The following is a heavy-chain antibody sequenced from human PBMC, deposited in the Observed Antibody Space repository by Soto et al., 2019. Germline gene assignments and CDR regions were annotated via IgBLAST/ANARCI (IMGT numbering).Heavy chain of an antibody. CDR3: ARDLGGWPDY. CDR1: GGTFSSSS. V-gene: IGHV1-3*01. J-gene: IGHJ4*02. CDR2: INAGNGNT. Sequence: GASVKVSCKASGGTFSSSSISWVRQAPGQRLEWMGWINAGNGNTKYSKKFQDRVTIFRDTSASTAYMVLSSLSFEDTAVYYCARDLGGWPDYWGQGTLVTVSS. D-gene: IGHD6-19*01.